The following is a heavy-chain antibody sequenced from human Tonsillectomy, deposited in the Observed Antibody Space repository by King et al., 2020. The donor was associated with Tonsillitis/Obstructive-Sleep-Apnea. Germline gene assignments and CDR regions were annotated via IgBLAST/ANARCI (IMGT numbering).Heavy chain of an antibody. Sequence: QLVQSGAEVKKPGESLKISCKGSGYSFTTHWIAWVRQMPGKGLEWMGIIYPGDSDTRYSPSFQGQVTISADKSISTAYLQWSSLKASDTAMYYCARGNPLTTIGPPDSFDIWGQGTMVTVSS. CDR1: GYSFTTHW. D-gene: IGHD4-17*01. V-gene: IGHV5-51*01. CDR3: ARGNPLTTIGPPDSFDI. CDR2: IYPGDSDT. J-gene: IGHJ3*02.